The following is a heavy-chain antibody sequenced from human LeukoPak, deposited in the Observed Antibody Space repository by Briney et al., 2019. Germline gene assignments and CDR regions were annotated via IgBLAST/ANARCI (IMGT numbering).Heavy chain of an antibody. V-gene: IGHV3-48*03. CDR2: ISSSGSTI. CDR1: GFTFSSYE. CDR3: ARGIRYFDWLSPPDY. J-gene: IGHJ4*02. D-gene: IGHD3-9*01. Sequence: GGSLRLSCAASGFTFSSYEMNWVRQAPGKGLEWVSYISSSGSTIYYADSVKGRFTISRDNAKNSLYLQMNSLRAEDTAVYYCARGIRYFDWLSPPDYWGQGTLVTVSS.